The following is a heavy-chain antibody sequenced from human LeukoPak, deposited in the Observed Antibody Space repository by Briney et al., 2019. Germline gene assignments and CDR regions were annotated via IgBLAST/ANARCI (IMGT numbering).Heavy chain of an antibody. CDR1: GFTFSSYS. Sequence: GGSLRLSCAASGFTFSSYSMNWVRQAPGKGLEWVSSISSSSSYIYYADSMKGRFTISRDNAKNSLYLQMNSLRAEDTAVYYCARDGDGDYVSDYWGQGTLVTVSS. D-gene: IGHD4-17*01. CDR3: ARDGDGDYVSDY. V-gene: IGHV3-21*01. J-gene: IGHJ4*02. CDR2: ISSSSSYI.